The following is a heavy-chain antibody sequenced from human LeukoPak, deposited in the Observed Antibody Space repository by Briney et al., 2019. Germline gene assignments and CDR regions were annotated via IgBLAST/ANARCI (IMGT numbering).Heavy chain of an antibody. D-gene: IGHD5-12*01. V-gene: IGHV4-59*01. CDR3: ARETGSVPVDDYFDP. CDR2: VSYSGRD. CDR1: GGSISGDY. J-gene: IGHJ5*02. Sequence: SETLSVTCMISGGSISGDYWSWVRQPPGKGLEWLGYVSYSGRDQYNPSLKSRLPLSLDTSMNQFSLRLTSVTAADTAVYYYARETGSVPVDDYFDPWGQGTLVIVSS.